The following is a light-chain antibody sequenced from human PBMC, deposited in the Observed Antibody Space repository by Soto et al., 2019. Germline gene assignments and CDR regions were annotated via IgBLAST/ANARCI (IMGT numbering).Light chain of an antibody. J-gene: IGKJ5*01. CDR3: QQYGTAPLT. Sequence: EIVLTQSPGTLSLSPGERATLSCRASQSVSSSYLAWYQQKPGQAPRLLIYGTSNRSTGIPDRFSGSGSETDLPLTISRLEPEDFAVYYCQQYGTAPLTFGQGTRLEIK. CDR1: QSVSSSY. CDR2: GTS. V-gene: IGKV3-20*01.